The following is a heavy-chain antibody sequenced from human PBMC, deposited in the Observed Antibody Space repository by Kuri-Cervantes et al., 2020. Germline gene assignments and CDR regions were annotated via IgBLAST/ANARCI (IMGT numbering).Heavy chain of an antibody. J-gene: IGHJ4*02. Sequence: GGSLRXCCAXSTXXFSNNDLNWVHQAPGKGLGWIGRIKSKTDGXXTDYAAPVXXRFTISRDDSKNTLYLQMNSLKTEDXAVYXXTTLHDYGXXXGDFDYWGQGTLVTVSS. V-gene: IGHV3-15*01. D-gene: IGHD4-17*01. CDR3: TTLHDYGXXXGDFDY. CDR2: IKSKTDGXXT. CDR1: TXXFSNND.